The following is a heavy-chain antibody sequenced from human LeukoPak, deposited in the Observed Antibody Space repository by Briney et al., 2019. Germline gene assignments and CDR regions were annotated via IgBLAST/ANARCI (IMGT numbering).Heavy chain of an antibody. D-gene: IGHD6-13*01. V-gene: IGHV1-69*05. J-gene: IGHJ6*03. Sequence: SVKVSCKASGGTFSSYAISWVRQAPGQGLEWMGGIIPIFGTANYAQKFQGRVTMTTEESTSTAYMELSSLRSEDTAVYYCARRGSSSGEDYYYMDVWGKGTTVTVSS. CDR2: IIPIFGTA. CDR1: GGTFSSYA. CDR3: ARRGSSSGEDYYYMDV.